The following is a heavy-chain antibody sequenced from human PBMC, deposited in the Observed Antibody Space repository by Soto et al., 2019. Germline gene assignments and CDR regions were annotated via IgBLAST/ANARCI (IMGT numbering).Heavy chain of an antibody. CDR2: IGTAGDT. CDR1: GFTFSSYD. D-gene: IGHD6-6*01. V-gene: IGHV3-13*01. J-gene: IGHJ6*03. Sequence: EVQLVESGGGLVQPGGSLRLSCAASGFTFSSYDMHWVRQATGKGLEWVSAIGTAGDTYYPGSVKGRFTISRENAKNSWYLQMNSLRAGDTAVYYCARGAKYSSSSGGVGYYYYYMDVWGKGTTVTVSS. CDR3: ARGAKYSSSSGGVGYYYYYMDV.